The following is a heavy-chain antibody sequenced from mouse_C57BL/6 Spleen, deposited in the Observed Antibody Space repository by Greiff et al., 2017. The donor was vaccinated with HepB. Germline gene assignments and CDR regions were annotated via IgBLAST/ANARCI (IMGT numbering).Heavy chain of an antibody. CDR2: IYPGDGDT. J-gene: IGHJ2*01. D-gene: IGHD2-4*01. V-gene: IGHV1-80*01. CDR3: VIYYDYDGRAG. CDR1: GYAFSSYW. Sequence: QVQLQQSGAELVKPGASVKISCKASGYAFSSYWMNWVKQRPGKGLEWIGQIYPGDGDTNYNGKFKGKATLTADKSSSTAYMQLSSLTSEDSAVYFCVIYYDYDGRAGWGQGTTLTVSS.